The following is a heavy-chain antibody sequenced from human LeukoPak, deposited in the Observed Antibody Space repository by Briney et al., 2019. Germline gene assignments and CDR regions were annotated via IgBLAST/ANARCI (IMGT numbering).Heavy chain of an antibody. D-gene: IGHD1-26*01. CDR2: INPNSGGT. Sequence: ASVKVSCXASGYTFTAYYMHWVRQAPGQGFEWMGWINPNSGGTNYAQKFQGRVTMTRDTSISTAYMELSRLRSDDTAVYYCARGVSGTYRFDYWGQGTLVTVSS. CDR3: ARGVSGTYRFDY. J-gene: IGHJ4*02. V-gene: IGHV1-2*02. CDR1: GYTFTAYY.